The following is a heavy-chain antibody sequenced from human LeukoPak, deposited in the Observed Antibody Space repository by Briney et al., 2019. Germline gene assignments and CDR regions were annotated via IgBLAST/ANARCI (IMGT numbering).Heavy chain of an antibody. J-gene: IGHJ4*02. CDR3: AKWEWNLLIDY. CDR1: GFTFSSYA. CDR2: ISGSGGST. D-gene: IGHD3-3*01. Sequence: GGSLRLSCAASGFTFSSYAMSWVRQAQGKGLEWVSAISGSGGSTYYADSVKGRSTISRDNSKNTLYLQMNSLRAEDTAVYYCAKWEWNLLIDYWGQRTLVTVSS. V-gene: IGHV3-23*01.